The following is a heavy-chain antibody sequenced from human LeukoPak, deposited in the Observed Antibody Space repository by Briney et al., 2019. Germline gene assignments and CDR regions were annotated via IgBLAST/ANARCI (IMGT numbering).Heavy chain of an antibody. V-gene: IGHV3-23*01. CDR2: ISGSGGST. J-gene: IGHJ4*02. CDR3: AIRGLGESPLDY. Sequence: GGSLRLSCAASGFTFSSYVMSWVRQAPGKGLEWVSGISGSGGSTYYADSVKGRFTISRDKSKNTLYLQMNSLRAEDTAVYYCAIRGLGESPLDYWGQGTLVTVSS. CDR1: GFTFSSYV. D-gene: IGHD3-16*01.